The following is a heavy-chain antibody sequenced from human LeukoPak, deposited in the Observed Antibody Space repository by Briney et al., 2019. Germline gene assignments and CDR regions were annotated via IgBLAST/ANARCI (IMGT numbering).Heavy chain of an antibody. Sequence: SETLSLTCTVSGGSISSYYWSWIRQPPGKGLEWIGYIHYTGSTSYNPSLKSRVTMSVDTSKNQFPLKLSSVTAADTAVYYCARVEEGYGSGRRENYYYYYMDVWGKGTTVTISS. D-gene: IGHD3-10*01. V-gene: IGHV4-59*01. CDR2: IHYTGST. CDR1: GGSISSYY. J-gene: IGHJ6*03. CDR3: ARVEEGYGSGRRENYYYYYMDV.